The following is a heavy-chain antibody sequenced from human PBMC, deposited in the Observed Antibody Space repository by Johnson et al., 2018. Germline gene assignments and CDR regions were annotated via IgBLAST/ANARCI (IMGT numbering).Heavy chain of an antibody. CDR2: ISYDGSNK. V-gene: IGHV3-30*18. Sequence: QVQLVESGGGVVQPGRSLRLSCAASGFTFSSYGMHWVRQAPGKGLEWVAVISYDGSNKYYADSVKGRFTISRDNSKNTLYLQMNSLRAEDTAVYYCAKTGYGSSTSCEEYFQHWGQGTLVTVSS. J-gene: IGHJ1*01. CDR1: GFTFSSYG. D-gene: IGHD2-2*01. CDR3: AKTGYGSSTSCEEYFQH.